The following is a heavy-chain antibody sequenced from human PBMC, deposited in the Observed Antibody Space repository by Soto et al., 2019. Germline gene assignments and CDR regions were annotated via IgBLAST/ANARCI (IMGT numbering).Heavy chain of an antibody. CDR3: ASDRGTYYYDSSGYYCVY. J-gene: IGHJ4*02. V-gene: IGHV1-69*12. CDR2: IIPIFGTA. CDR1: GGTFSSYA. D-gene: IGHD3-22*01. Sequence: QVQLVQSGAAVKKPGSSVKVSCKASGGTFSSYAISWVRQAPGQGLEWMGGIIPIFGTANYAQKFQGRVTITADESTSTAYMELSSLRSEDTAVYYCASDRGTYYYDSSGYYCVYWGQGTLVTVSS.